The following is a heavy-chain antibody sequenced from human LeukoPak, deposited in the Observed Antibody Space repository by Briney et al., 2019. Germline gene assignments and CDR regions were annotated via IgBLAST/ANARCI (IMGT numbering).Heavy chain of an antibody. V-gene: IGHV3-11*01. J-gene: IGHJ4*02. D-gene: IGHD3-22*01. CDR1: GFTFSDYY. CDR2: ISSSGSTI. CDR3: AKDPEDYYDSSGYLDY. Sequence: GGSLRLSCAASGFTFSDYYMSWIRQAPGKGLEWVSYISSSGSTIYYADSVKGRFTISRDNAKNSLYLQMNSLRAEDTAVYYCAKDPEDYYDSSGYLDYWGQGTLVTVSS.